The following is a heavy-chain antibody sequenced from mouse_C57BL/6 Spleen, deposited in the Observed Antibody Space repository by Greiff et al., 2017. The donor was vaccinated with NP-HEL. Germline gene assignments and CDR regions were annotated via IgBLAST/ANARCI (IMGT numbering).Heavy chain of an antibody. CDR3: ARGGYDGYSLFDY. D-gene: IGHD2-3*01. CDR1: GYTFTDYN. J-gene: IGHJ2*01. Sequence: EVQLQESGPELVKPGASVKMSCKASGYTFTDYNMHWVKQSHGKSLEWIGYINPNNGGTSYNQKFKGKATLTVNKSSSTAYMELRSLTSEDSAVYYCARGGYDGYSLFDYWGQGTTLTVSS. V-gene: IGHV1-22*01. CDR2: INPNNGGT.